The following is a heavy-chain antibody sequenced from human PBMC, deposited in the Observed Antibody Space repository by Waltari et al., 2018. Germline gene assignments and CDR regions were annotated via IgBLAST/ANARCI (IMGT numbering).Heavy chain of an antibody. D-gene: IGHD4-17*01. Sequence: QVQLVQSGAEVKKPGASVKVSCKVSGYTLTELYMHWVRQAHGKVLEWMGGFDTEDGETSDAQTCQCRVTMTDDTSTDTAYMELSSLRSEYTAVYYCALGYGDSSDYFDYWGQGTLVTVSS. CDR2: FDTEDGET. CDR3: ALGYGDSSDYFDY. V-gene: IGHV1-24*01. J-gene: IGHJ4*02. CDR1: GYTLTELY.